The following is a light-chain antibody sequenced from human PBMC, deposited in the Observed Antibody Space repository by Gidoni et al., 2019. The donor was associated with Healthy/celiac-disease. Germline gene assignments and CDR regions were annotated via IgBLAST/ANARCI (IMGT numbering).Light chain of an antibody. CDR3: QQYGSSFMYT. V-gene: IGKV3-20*01. Sequence: EIVLTQSPGTLSLSPGERATLSCRASQSVSSSYLAWYQQKTGEAPRLLIDGASRRATGTPDRLSGSGSGTDFTLTISRLEPEDFAVYYCQQYGSSFMYTFGQGTKLEIK. J-gene: IGKJ2*01. CDR1: QSVSSSY. CDR2: GAS.